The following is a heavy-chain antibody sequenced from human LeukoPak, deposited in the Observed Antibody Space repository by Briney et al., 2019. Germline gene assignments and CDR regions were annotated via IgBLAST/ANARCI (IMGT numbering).Heavy chain of an antibody. Sequence: GRSLRLSCAASGFTFSSYGMHWVRQAPGKGLEWVAVIWYDGSNKYYADSVKGRFTISRDNSKNTLYLQMNSLRAEDTAVYYCASSTWIQLWSSPMDVWGQGTTVTVSS. V-gene: IGHV3-33*01. CDR3: ASSTWIQLWSSPMDV. D-gene: IGHD5-18*01. J-gene: IGHJ6*02. CDR2: IWYDGSNK. CDR1: GFTFSSYG.